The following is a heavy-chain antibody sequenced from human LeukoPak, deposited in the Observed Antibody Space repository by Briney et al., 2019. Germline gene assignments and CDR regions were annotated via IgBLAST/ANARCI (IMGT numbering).Heavy chain of an antibody. J-gene: IGHJ6*02. CDR2: ISGSGGST. V-gene: IGHV3-23*01. CDR3: AKGPTIFGVVIIWDYYYGMDV. D-gene: IGHD3-3*01. Sequence: GGSLRLSCAASGFTFSSYAMSWVRQAPGKGLEWVSGISGSGGSTYYADSVKGRFAISRDNSKNTLYLQMNSLRGEDTAVYYCAKGPTIFGVVIIWDYYYGMDVWGQGTTVTVSS. CDR1: GFTFSSYA.